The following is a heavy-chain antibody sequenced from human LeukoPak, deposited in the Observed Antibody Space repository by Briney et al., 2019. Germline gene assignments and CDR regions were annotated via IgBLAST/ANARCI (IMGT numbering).Heavy chain of an antibody. V-gene: IGHV5-51*01. CDR3: AAGGGELLPANWFDP. D-gene: IGHD2-15*01. Sequence: PGESLKISCKGSGYSFTSYWIGWVRQMHGKGLEWMGIIYPGDSDTRYSPSFQGQVTISADKSISTAYLQWSSLKASDTAMYYCAAGGGELLPANWFDPWGQGTLVTVSS. CDR1: GYSFTSYW. J-gene: IGHJ5*02. CDR2: IYPGDSDT.